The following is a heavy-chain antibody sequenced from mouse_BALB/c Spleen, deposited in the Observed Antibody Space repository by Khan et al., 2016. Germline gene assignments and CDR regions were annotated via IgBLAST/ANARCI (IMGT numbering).Heavy chain of an antibody. CDR2: ILPGSGTT. CDR3: ARGAY. CDR1: GYTFSSYW. Sequence: QVQLQQSGAELMKPGASVKMSCKASGYTFSSYWIEWVKQRPGHGLEWIGEILPGSGTTNYNENFKVKATFTADTSSNTAYMQLSTLTSEDSAVXCCARGAYWGQGTLVTVSA. V-gene: IGHV1-9*01. J-gene: IGHJ3*01.